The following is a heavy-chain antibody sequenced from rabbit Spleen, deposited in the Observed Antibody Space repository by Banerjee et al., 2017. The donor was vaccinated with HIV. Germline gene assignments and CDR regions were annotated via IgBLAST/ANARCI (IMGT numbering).Heavy chain of an antibody. CDR1: GFDISKYG. CDR2: IDPIFGVS. Sequence: QQLEESAGGLVQPGGSLKLSCTVSGFDISKYGVTWVRQAPGKGLEWIGYIDPIFGVSYYATWVNGRFTISSHDAQNTLYLQLSSLTAADTATYFCVRARPYPFVLWGQGTLVTVS. J-gene: IGHJ3*01. CDR3: VRARPYPFVL. V-gene: IGHV1S7*01. D-gene: IGHD1-1*01.